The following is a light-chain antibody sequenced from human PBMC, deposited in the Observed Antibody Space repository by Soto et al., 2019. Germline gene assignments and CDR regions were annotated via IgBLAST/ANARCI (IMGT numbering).Light chain of an antibody. CDR3: QLCGPSHMFC. CDR1: QSVSSSY. Sequence: VLTQSPGTLSLSPGEGATLSCRSSQSVSSSYVAWYQQKPGQAPRLLIFAASSRASDTPDRFTGSGSGTDFTLTISRLEPEDSAAYYSQLCGPSHMFCFGHGTKLEIK. CDR2: AAS. J-gene: IGKJ2*03. V-gene: IGKV3-20*01.